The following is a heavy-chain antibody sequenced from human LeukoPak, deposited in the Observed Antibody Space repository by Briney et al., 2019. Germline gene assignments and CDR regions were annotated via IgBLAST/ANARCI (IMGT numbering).Heavy chain of an antibody. V-gene: IGHV5-51*01. Sequence: GESLKISCKGSGYSFASYWIAWVRQMPGKGLEWMGGIYPGNSDITYSPSFQGQVTISVDKSVSTAYLHWNSPKASDTAIYYCARHLSSISSCPNYWGQGTLVTVSS. D-gene: IGHD2-2*01. J-gene: IGHJ4*02. CDR3: ARHLSSISSCPNY. CDR1: GYSFASYW. CDR2: IYPGNSDI.